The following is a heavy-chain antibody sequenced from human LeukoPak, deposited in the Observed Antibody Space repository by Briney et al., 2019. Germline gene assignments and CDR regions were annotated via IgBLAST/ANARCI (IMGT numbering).Heavy chain of an antibody. Sequence: GGSLRLSCAASGFTFDDYGMSWVRQAPGKVLEWVSGINWNGGSTGYADSVKGRFTISRDNSKNTLYLHMNSLSAEDTAIYYCAKLTRQHCGKDCPYPFDYCGQGTLVTVSS. CDR1: GFTFDDYG. V-gene: IGHV3-20*04. J-gene: IGHJ4*02. CDR2: INWNGGST. D-gene: IGHD2-21*01. CDR3: AKLTRQHCGKDCPYPFDY.